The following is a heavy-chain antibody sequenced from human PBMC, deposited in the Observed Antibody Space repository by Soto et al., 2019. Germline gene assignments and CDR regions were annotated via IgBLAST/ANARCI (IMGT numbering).Heavy chain of an antibody. D-gene: IGHD5-18*01. V-gene: IGHV1-69*01. Sequence: QVQLVQSGAEVKKPGSSVKVSCKASGGTFSSYAISWVRQAPGQGLEWMGGFIPIFGTANYAQKFQGRVTITADESTSTAYMELSSLRSEDTAVYYCARWDVDTAIVGHTNYGMDVWGQGTTVTVSS. CDR3: ARWDVDTAIVGHTNYGMDV. J-gene: IGHJ6*02. CDR1: GGTFSSYA. CDR2: FIPIFGTA.